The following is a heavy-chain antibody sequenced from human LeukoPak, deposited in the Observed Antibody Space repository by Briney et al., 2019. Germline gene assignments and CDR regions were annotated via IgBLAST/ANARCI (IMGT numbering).Heavy chain of an antibody. CDR2: IYHSGST. V-gene: IGHV4-38-2*02. D-gene: IGHD7-27*01. Sequence: SETLSLTCAVSGYSISSGYYWGWIRQPPGKGLEWIGSIYHSGSTYYNPSLKSRVTISVDTSKNQFSLKLSSVTAADTAVYYCARDGDVNWFDPWGQGTLVTVSS. CDR3: ARDGDVNWFDP. J-gene: IGHJ5*02. CDR1: GYSISSGYY.